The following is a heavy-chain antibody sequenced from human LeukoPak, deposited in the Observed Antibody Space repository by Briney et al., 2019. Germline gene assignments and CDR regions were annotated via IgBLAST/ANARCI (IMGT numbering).Heavy chain of an antibody. D-gene: IGHD1-14*01. CDR3: ARDHRRAYNWFDP. CDR1: GYIFTGYY. CDR2: INPNSGGT. Sequence: GSVKVSFKASGYIFTGYYVNWVRQAPGQGLEWVGWINPNSGGTNYAQKFQGRVTMTTDTSTSTAYMELRSLRSDDTAVYYCARDHRRAYNWFDPWGQGTLVTVSS. J-gene: IGHJ5*02. V-gene: IGHV1-2*02.